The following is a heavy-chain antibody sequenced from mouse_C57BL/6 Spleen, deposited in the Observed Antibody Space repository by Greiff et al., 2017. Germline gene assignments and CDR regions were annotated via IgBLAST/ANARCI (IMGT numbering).Heavy chain of an antibody. CDR1: GYTFTSYW. V-gene: IGHV1-52*01. Sequence: VQLQQPGAELVRPGSSVKLSCKASGYTFTSYWMHWVKQRPIQGLEWIGNIDPSDSETHYNQKFKDKATLTVDKSSSTAYMQLSSLTSEDAAVYCCARRDYGSSDYWGQGTTLTVSS. J-gene: IGHJ2*01. CDR3: ARRDYGSSDY. D-gene: IGHD1-1*01. CDR2: IDPSDSET.